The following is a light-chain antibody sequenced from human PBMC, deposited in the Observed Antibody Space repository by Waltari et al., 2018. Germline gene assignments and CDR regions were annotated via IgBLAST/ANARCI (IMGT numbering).Light chain of an antibody. CDR1: QSVSSY. Sequence: EIVLTQPPATLSLSPGERATLPCRASQSVSSYLGWYQQKPGQAPRLLIYDASTRATGVPGMFSGSGSGTDFTLTISSLEPEDFAIYYCQQRSTWPILTFGGGTKVEIK. V-gene: IGKV3-11*01. CDR3: QQRSTWPILT. J-gene: IGKJ4*01. CDR2: DAS.